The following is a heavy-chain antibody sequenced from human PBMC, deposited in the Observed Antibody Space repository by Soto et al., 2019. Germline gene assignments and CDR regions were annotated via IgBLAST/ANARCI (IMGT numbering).Heavy chain of an antibody. CDR1: GGSISGYY. Sequence: PSETLSLTCAVSGGSISGYYWSWIRQPPGKRLEWIGYIDYYGSTNYNPSLKSRVTISVDTSKKQFSLNLGSVTAADTAVYYCARSLTTVVTMDVWGQGTTVTVSS. CDR2: IDYYGST. D-gene: IGHD4-17*01. CDR3: ARSLTTVVTMDV. V-gene: IGHV4-59*01. J-gene: IGHJ6*02.